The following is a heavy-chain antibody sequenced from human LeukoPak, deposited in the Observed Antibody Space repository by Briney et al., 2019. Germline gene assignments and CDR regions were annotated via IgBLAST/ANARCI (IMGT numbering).Heavy chain of an antibody. CDR3: ARAYGDYEGDAFDI. Sequence: SETPSLTCTVSGGSISSGSYYWSWIRQPAGKGLEWIGRIYTSGSTNYNPSLKSRVTISVDTSKNQFSLKLSSVTAADTAVYYCARAYGDYEGDAFDIWGQGTMVTVSS. V-gene: IGHV4-61*02. CDR1: GGSISSGSYY. D-gene: IGHD4-17*01. J-gene: IGHJ3*02. CDR2: IYTSGST.